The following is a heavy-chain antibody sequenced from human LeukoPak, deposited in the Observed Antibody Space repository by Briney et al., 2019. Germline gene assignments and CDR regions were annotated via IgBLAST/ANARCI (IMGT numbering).Heavy chain of an antibody. CDR1: GGTFSDYA. CDR3: AGIPVFGVVLHQEPV. D-gene: IGHD3-3*01. J-gene: IGHJ6*04. V-gene: IGHV1-69*10. CDR2: FIPILGTA. Sequence: GASVKVSCKAPGGTFSDYALNWVRQAPGKGLEWMGVFIPILGTANSTQKFQDRVTIIADISTNTVYMELSSLRSEDTAVYFCAGIPVFGVVLHQEPVWGKGTTVTVSS.